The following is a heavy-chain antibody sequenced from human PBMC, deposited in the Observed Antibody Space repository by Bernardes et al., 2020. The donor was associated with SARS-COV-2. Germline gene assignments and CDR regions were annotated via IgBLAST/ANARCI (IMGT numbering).Heavy chain of an antibody. V-gene: IGHV3-23*01. CDR1: GFSFRDYA. D-gene: IGHD4-17*01. Sequence: GGSLRLSCVASGFSFRDYALSWVRQAPGKGLEWVSDISGGSFRTFYADSVKGRFTISRDNSKNTIYLQLDSLRAEDTAVYYCAKPQTTVTTCFDHWGQGTLVTVSS. CDR2: ISGGSFRT. CDR3: AKPQTTVTTCFDH. J-gene: IGHJ4*02.